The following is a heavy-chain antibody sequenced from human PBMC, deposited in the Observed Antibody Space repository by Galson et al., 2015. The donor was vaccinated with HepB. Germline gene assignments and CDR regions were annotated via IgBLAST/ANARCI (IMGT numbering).Heavy chain of an antibody. CDR2: IYPGDSHA. CDR1: GYTFNTYW. Sequence: SGAEVKKPGESLKISCQGSGYTFNTYWIGWVRQMPGKGLEWMGIIYPGDSHAIYSPSFQGQVTISADKSISTAYLQWSSLKASDTAMYYCARRAVAATSPFDYWGQGTLVIVSS. J-gene: IGHJ4*02. D-gene: IGHD6-19*01. CDR3: ARRAVAATSPFDY. V-gene: IGHV5-51*01.